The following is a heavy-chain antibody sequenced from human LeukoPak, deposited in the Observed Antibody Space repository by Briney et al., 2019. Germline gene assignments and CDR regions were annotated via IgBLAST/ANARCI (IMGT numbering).Heavy chain of an antibody. J-gene: IGHJ4*02. CDR1: GFTFNTHW. CDR3: ARDRGHAYFFDY. V-gene: IGHV3-74*01. Sequence: GGSLRLSCAASGFTFNTHWMHWVRQAAGKGRVWVSRINTDGSDTTYGDSVKGRFTISRENAKNTVYLQINSLRAEDTAVYSCARDRGHAYFFDYCGQGVLVTVS. D-gene: IGHD2-2*01. CDR2: INTDGSDT.